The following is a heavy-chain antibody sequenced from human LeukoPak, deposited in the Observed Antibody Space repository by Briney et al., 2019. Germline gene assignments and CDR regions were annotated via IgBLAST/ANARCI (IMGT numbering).Heavy chain of an antibody. D-gene: IGHD4-23*01. CDR1: GFTFSSYS. V-gene: IGHV3-21*01. CDR3: ARVGTATVVTPSDY. J-gene: IGHJ4*02. CDR2: ISSSSSYI. Sequence: GGSLRLSCAASGFTFSSYSMNWVRQAPGKGLEWVSSISSSSSYIYYADSVKGRFTIPRDNAKNSLYLQMNSLRAEDTAVYYCARVGTATVVTPSDYWGQGTLVTVSS.